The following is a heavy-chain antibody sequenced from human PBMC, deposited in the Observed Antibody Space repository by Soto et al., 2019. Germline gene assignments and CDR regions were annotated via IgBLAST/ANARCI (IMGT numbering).Heavy chain of an antibody. J-gene: IGHJ5*01. V-gene: IGHV3-33*01. D-gene: IGHD2-21*02. CDR1: GFTFSSYG. CDR2: LWYDGRNE. Sequence: GGSLRLSCVASGFTFSSYGTHWVRQAPGKGLEWVAFLWYDGRNENYTDSVKGRFTISRDNSKNTLYLQMNSLRADDTAVYYCARGTATDGLDSWGQGTLVTVSS. CDR3: ARGTATDGLDS.